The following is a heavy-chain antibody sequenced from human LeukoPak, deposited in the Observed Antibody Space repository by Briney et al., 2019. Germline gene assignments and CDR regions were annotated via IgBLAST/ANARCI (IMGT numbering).Heavy chain of an antibody. CDR1: GFTFSSYW. V-gene: IGHV3-7*01. Sequence: QSGGSLRLSCAASGFTFSSYWMSWVRQAPGKGLEWVANIKQDGSEKYYVDSVKGRFTISRDNAKNSLYLQMNSLRAEDTAVYYCTREGMGTTFSAWFDPWGQGTLVTVSS. D-gene: IGHD1-7*01. J-gene: IGHJ5*02. CDR3: TREGMGTTFSAWFDP. CDR2: IKQDGSEK.